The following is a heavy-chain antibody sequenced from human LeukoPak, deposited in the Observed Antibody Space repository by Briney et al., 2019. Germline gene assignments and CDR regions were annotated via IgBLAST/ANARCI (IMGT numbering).Heavy chain of an antibody. D-gene: IGHD6-6*01. Sequence: PSETLSLTCTVSGGSISSYYWSWIRQPPGKGLEWIGSIYYSGSTNYNPSPKSRVTITVDTSKNQYSLKLSSVTAADTAVYYCASTPFGLYSSSSGDWFDPWGQGTLVTVSS. J-gene: IGHJ5*02. CDR2: IYYSGST. CDR1: GGSISSYY. V-gene: IGHV4-59*01. CDR3: ASTPFGLYSSSSGDWFDP.